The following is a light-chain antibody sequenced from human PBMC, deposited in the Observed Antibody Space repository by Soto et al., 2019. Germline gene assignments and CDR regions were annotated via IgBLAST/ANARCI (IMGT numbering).Light chain of an antibody. CDR3: CSYAGDYTFV. CDR2: DVK. J-gene: IGLJ1*01. V-gene: IGLV2-11*01. CDR1: SSDVGVYNY. Sequence: QSALTQPRSVSGSPGQSVTISCTGTSSDVGVYNYVTWYQQYPGKAPKVMIYDVKTRPSGVPDRFSGSKSGNTASLTISWLQAEDEADYYCCSYAGDYTFVFGTGTKLTGL.